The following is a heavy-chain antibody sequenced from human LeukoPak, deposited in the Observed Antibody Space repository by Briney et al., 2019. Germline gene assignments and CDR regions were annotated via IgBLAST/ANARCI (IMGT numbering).Heavy chain of an antibody. CDR2: INHSGST. J-gene: IGHJ5*02. Sequence: PSETLSLTCAVYGGSFSGYYWSWIRQPPGKGLEWIGEINHSGSTNYNPSLKSRVTISVDTSKNQFSLQLNSVTPEDTAVYYCARGHYSSKSPWWFDPWGQGTLVTVSS. V-gene: IGHV4-34*01. CDR1: GGSFSGYY. CDR3: ARGHYSSKSPWWFDP. D-gene: IGHD3-10*01.